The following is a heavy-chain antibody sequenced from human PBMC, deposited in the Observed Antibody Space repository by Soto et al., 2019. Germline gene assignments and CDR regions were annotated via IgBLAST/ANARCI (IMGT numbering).Heavy chain of an antibody. J-gene: IGHJ6*01. CDR3: ARPLEQWQLGFGMDV. D-gene: IGHD6-19*01. CDR2: VWYDGSKK. V-gene: IGHV3-33*01. Sequence: PGGSLRLSCAASGFTLRTYGMHWVRQAPGKGLEWVAVVWYDGSKKYYADSVKGRFTVSRDNSKNTLCLQMNSLRAEDTAVYYCARPLEQWQLGFGMDVWGQGSPVTVSS. CDR1: GFTLRTYG.